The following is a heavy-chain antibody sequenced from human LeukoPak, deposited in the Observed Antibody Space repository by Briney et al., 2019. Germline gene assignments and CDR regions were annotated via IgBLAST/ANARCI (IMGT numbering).Heavy chain of an antibody. J-gene: IGHJ3*02. V-gene: IGHV4-59*08. D-gene: IGHD2-2*01. CDR3: ARLHCSRTSCYVGAFDI. Sequence: SETLSLACTVSGGSISGYYWSWIRQPPGEGLEWIGYIYHSGSTNYNPSLKSRVTISVDTSKNQFSLKLSSVTAADTAVYYCARLHCSRTSCYVGAFDIWGQGTMVTVSS. CDR1: GGSISGYY. CDR2: IYHSGST.